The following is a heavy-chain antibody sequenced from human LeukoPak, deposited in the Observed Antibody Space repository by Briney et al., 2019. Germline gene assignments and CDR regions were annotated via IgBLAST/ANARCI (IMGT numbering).Heavy chain of an antibody. V-gene: IGHV3-23*01. D-gene: IGHD4-17*01. J-gene: IGHJ1*01. CDR3: VRDSTVATVGYFQH. CDR1: GFTFSTYA. Sequence: PGGSLRLSCAASGFTFSTYAMTWVHQAPGKGLEWVSSLRGNGGSTYYADSVKGRFTISRDNSKNTLYLQMSSLRAEDTALYYCVRDSTVATVGYFQHWGQGTLVTVSS. CDR2: LRGNGGST.